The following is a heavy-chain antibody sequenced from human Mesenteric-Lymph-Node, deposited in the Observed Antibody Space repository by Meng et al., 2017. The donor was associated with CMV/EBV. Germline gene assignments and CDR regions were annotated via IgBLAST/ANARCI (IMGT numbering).Heavy chain of an antibody. CDR3: ARGPTVKYFDS. CDR2: ISHGGST. Sequence: SETLSLTCAVYGGSFSGYSWSWFRQPPGKGLEWIAGISHGGSTNYNPSLKSRVTVSLHTSKNQFSLKLSSVTAADTAFYYCARGPTVKYFDSWGQGTLVTVSS. CDR1: GGSFSGYS. J-gene: IGHJ4*02. D-gene: IGHD4-11*01. V-gene: IGHV4-34*01.